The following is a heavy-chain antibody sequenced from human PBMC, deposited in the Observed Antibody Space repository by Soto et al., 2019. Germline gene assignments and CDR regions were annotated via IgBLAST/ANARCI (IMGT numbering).Heavy chain of an antibody. CDR3: AKDLRPEAVWYFDS. V-gene: IGHV3-23*01. J-gene: IGHJ4*02. CDR1: GFTLSSYS. CDR2: IIQDGTT. D-gene: IGHD2-15*01. Sequence: EVQLLESGGGLVQPGGSLRLSCAASGFTLSSYSLAWFRQAPGRGPEWVSGIIQDGTTYYADSVKVRFTVARDNSRNSVYLQMITLRGEDTDLYYCAKDLRPEAVWYFDSWGQGTLVTVSS.